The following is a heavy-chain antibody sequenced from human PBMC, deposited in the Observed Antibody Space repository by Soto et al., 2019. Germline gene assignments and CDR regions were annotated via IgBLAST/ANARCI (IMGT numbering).Heavy chain of an antibody. V-gene: IGHV4-34*01. CDR1: GGSFSGYY. Sequence: KPSETLSLTCAVYGGSFSGYYWSWIRQPPGKGLEWIGEINHSGSTNYNPSLKSRVTISVDTSKNQFSLKLSSVTAADTAVYYCARGPGIAVAGYYFDYWGQGTLVTVSS. CDR2: INHSGST. CDR3: ARGPGIAVAGYYFDY. D-gene: IGHD6-19*01. J-gene: IGHJ4*02.